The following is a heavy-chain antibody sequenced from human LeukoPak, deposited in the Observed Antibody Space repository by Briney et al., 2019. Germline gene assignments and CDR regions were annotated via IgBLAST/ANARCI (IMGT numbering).Heavy chain of an antibody. CDR2: IYYSGST. D-gene: IGHD2-21*02. CDR1: GGSISSYQ. V-gene: IGHV4-59*01. J-gene: IGHJ6*03. Sequence: PSETLSLTCTVSGGSISSYQWSWIRQPPGKGLEWIGYIYYSGSTNYNPSLKSRVTISVDTSKNQFSLKLSSVTAADTAVYYCARARAYCGGDCYSIGYYYYYYMDVWGKGTTVTVSS. CDR3: ARARAYCGGDCYSIGYYYYYYMDV.